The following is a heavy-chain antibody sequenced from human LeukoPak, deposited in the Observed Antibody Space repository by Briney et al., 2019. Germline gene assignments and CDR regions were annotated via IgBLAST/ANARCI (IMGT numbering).Heavy chain of an antibody. CDR2: ISWNSGSI. D-gene: IGHD6-19*01. CDR3: AKDMEGAVAGTFDY. V-gene: IGHV3-9*01. CDR1: GFTFDDYA. J-gene: IGHJ4*02. Sequence: GGSLRLSCAASGFTFDDYAMHWVRQAPGKGLEWVSGISWNSGSIGYADSVKGRFTISRDNARNSLYLQMNSLRAEDTALYYCAKDMEGAVAGTFDYWGPGTLVTVSS.